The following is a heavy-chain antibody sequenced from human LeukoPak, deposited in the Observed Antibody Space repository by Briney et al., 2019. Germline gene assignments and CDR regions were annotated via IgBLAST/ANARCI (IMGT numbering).Heavy chain of an antibody. V-gene: IGHV3-23*01. CDR2: ISGSGGST. CDR1: GFTFSSYA. CDR3: AKHAYYYYYYAMDV. J-gene: IGHJ6*02. Sequence: GGSLRLPCAASGFTFSSYAMSWVRQAPGKGLEWVSAISGSGGSTYYADSVKGRFTISRDNSKNTLYLQMNRLRAEDTAVYYCAKHAYYYYYYAMDVWGQGTTVTVSS.